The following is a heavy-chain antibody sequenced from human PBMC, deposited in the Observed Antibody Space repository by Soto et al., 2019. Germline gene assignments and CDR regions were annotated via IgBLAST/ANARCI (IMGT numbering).Heavy chain of an antibody. Sequence: QVPLQESGPGLVKPSQTLSLTCAISGDSVSSNSAAWNWIRQSPSRGLAWLGRTYYSSRWYNDYEVPVRSRITVNADTSKNQFSLQLTSVTPEDTAVYYCAGTTSYQWYYMDVWGKGTTVTVSS. D-gene: IGHD1-7*01. V-gene: IGHV6-1*01. CDR2: TYYSSRWYN. CDR1: GDSVSSNSAA. CDR3: AGTTSYQWYYMDV. J-gene: IGHJ6*03.